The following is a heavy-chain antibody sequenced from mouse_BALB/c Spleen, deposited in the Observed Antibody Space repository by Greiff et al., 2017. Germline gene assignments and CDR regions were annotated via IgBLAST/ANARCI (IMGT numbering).Heavy chain of an antibody. CDR1: GFSLTSYG. D-gene: IGHD4-1*01. Sequence: VKLMESGPGLVAPSQSLSITCTVSGFSLTSYGVHWVRQPPGKGLEWLGVIWAGGSTNYNSALMSRLSISKDNSKSQVFLKMNSLQTDDTAMYYCARDFPGTSYAMDYWGQGTSVTVSS. CDR2: IWAGGST. CDR3: ARDFPGTSYAMDY. J-gene: IGHJ4*01. V-gene: IGHV2-9*02.